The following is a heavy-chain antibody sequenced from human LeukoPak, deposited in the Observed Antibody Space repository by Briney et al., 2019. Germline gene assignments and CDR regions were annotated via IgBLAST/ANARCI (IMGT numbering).Heavy chain of an antibody. CDR3: ARGLFGIVGATDAFDI. CDR2: ISAYNGNT. D-gene: IGHD1-26*01. V-gene: IGHV1-18*01. J-gene: IGHJ3*02. Sequence: ASVKVSCKASGYTFTSYGISWVRQAPGQGLEWMGWISAYNGNTNYAQKLQGRVTMTTDTPTSTAYMELRSLRSDDTAVYYCARGLFGIVGATDAFDIWGQGTMVTVSS. CDR1: GYTFTSYG.